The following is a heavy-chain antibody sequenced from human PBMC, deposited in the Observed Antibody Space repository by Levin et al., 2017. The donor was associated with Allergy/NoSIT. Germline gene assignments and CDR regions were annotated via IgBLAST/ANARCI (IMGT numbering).Heavy chain of an antibody. CDR1: GFMFSSYN. D-gene: IGHD3-10*01. V-gene: IGHV3-21*01. CDR3: VSGGSGSTCNI. Sequence: GESLKISCAASGFMFSSYNMNWVRQAPGKGLEWVSSISSDSNYIHSADSLKGRFPISRDNAKNSLFLQMKSLRGDDTAVYYCVSGGSGSTCNIWGQGTMVTVSS. J-gene: IGHJ3*02. CDR2: ISSDSNYI.